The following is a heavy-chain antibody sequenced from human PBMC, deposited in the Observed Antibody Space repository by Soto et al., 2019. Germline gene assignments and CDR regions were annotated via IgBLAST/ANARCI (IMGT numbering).Heavy chain of an antibody. J-gene: IGHJ6*02. CDR2: ISFGGSRK. CDR1: GFPFSSYT. D-gene: IGHD2-2*01. CDR3: ARDTATSLSPYQGFYYYGMDV. V-gene: IGHV3-30*09. Sequence: GGSLSLSCTASGFPFSSYTMHWLRRAPGKGVERGGIISFGGSRKYYADWWKCPIVISRDKSKDSLYLQMDTLTPDDTPIYYCARDTATSLSPYQGFYYYGMDVWGQGTTVTVSS.